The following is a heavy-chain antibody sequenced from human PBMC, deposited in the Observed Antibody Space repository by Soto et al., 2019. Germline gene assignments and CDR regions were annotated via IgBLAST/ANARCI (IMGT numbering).Heavy chain of an antibody. CDR3: ARDLVYTSKEYYYYYYMDV. CDR2: IKQDGSEK. Sequence: GGSLILSCAASGFTFSSYWMSWVRQAPGKGLEWVANIKQDGSEKYYVDSVKGRFTISRDNAKNSLYLQMNSLRAEDTAVYYCARDLVYTSKEYYYYYYMDVWGKGTTVTVSS. V-gene: IGHV3-7*01. J-gene: IGHJ6*03. D-gene: IGHD6-13*01. CDR1: GFTFSSYW.